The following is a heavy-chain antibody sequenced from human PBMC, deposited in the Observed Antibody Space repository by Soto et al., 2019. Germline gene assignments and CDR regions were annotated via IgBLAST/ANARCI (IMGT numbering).Heavy chain of an antibody. D-gene: IGHD2-21*01. Sequence: QVQLVQSGAEVKKPGSSVKVSCKASGGTFSSYAISWVRQAPGQGLEWMGGIIPIFGTANYAQKFQGRVTITADESTSTAYMKLSSLRSEDTAVYYCARDDGGDGYHGTPFDYWGQGTLVTVSS. V-gene: IGHV1-69*01. J-gene: IGHJ4*02. CDR2: IIPIFGTA. CDR1: GGTFSSYA. CDR3: ARDDGGDGYHGTPFDY.